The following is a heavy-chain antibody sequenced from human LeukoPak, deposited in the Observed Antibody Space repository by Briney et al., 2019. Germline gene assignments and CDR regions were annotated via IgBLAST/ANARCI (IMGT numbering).Heavy chain of an antibody. CDR1: GLTFSNYA. CDR2: ISGSGGGT. CDR3: AKDFAYSGSGGDY. Sequence: GGSLRLSCAASGLTFSNYAMRWVRQAPGKGLEWVSSISGSGGGTNYPDSVKGRFTISRDNSKNTLYLEMNSLRVEDTAVYYCAKDFAYSGSGGDYWGQGTLVTVSS. V-gene: IGHV3-23*01. D-gene: IGHD3-10*01. J-gene: IGHJ4*02.